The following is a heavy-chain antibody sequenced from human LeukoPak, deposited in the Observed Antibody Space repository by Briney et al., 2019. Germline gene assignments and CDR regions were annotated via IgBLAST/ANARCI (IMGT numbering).Heavy chain of an antibody. Sequence: PGGSLRLSCAASGFTFSSYWMHWVRQAPGKELVWVSSINSDGSSTSYADSVKGRFTISRDNAKNTLYLQMNSLRAEDTAVYYCAKRGIAMEDSVDYWGQGTLVTVSS. J-gene: IGHJ4*02. V-gene: IGHV3-74*01. CDR2: INSDGSST. D-gene: IGHD5-18*01. CDR3: AKRGIAMEDSVDY. CDR1: GFTFSSYW.